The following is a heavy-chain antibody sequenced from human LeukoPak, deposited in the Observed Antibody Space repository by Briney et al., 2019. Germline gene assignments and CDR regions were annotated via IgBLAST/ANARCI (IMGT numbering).Heavy chain of an antibody. CDR2: ISYDGSNK. J-gene: IGHJ4*02. CDR3: AIRREGATRAYYFDY. Sequence: GGSLRLPCAASGFTFSSYAMHWVRQAPGKGLEWVAVISYDGSNKYYADSVKGRFTISRDNSKNTLYLQMNSLRAEDTAVYYCAIRREGATRAYYFDYWGQGTLVTVSS. D-gene: IGHD1-26*01. CDR1: GFTFSSYA. V-gene: IGHV3-30-3*01.